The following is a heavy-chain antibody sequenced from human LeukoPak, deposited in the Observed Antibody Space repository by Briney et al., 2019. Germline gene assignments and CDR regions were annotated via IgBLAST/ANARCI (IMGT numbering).Heavy chain of an antibody. CDR1: GFSLSSTGVG. J-gene: IGHJ4*02. CDR2: TYWNDDK. Sequence: SGPTLVKPTQTLTLTCTFSGFSLSSTGVGVGWIRQSPGKALEWLAVTYWNDDKSYSPSLKSRLTNTKDTSKNQVVLIMTNMDPVDTATYYCAHKGRGSGSYTMWGQGTLVTVSS. V-gene: IGHV2-5*01. CDR3: AHKGRGSGSYTM. D-gene: IGHD3-10*01.